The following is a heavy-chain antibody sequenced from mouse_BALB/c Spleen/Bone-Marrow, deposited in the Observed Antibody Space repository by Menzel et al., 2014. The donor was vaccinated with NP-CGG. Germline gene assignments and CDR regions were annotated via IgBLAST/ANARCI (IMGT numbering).Heavy chain of an antibody. V-gene: IGHV1-61*01. CDR1: GYSFTNYW. CDR2: IHPSDSES. J-gene: IGHJ2*01. Sequence: QVQLKESGAELVRPGTSVQLSCKASGYSFTNYWTNWVKQRPGQGLEWIGMIHPSDSESRLNQKFKDKATLTVDKSSTTAYTQLSSPTSEDSAVYYCARGLGEIWGYWGQGTTLTVSS. CDR3: ARGLGEIWGY. D-gene: IGHD4-1*01.